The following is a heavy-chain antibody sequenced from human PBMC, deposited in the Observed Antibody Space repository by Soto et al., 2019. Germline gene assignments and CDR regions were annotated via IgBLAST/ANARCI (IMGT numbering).Heavy chain of an antibody. CDR3: AKDMAYGGNSGPFDY. J-gene: IGHJ4*02. V-gene: IGHV3-43*01. CDR1: GFTFDDYT. D-gene: IGHD4-17*01. CDR2: IFWDGSNT. Sequence: EVQLVESGGVVVQPGGSLRLSCAASGFTFDDYTMHWVRQAPGKGLEWVSLIFWDGSNTHYADSVKGRFTISRDNRKNSLYLQMDRPRTEDTALYYCAKDMAYGGNSGPFDYWGQGTLVTVSS.